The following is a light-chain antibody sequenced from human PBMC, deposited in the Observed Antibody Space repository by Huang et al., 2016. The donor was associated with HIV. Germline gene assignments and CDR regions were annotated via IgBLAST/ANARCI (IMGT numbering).Light chain of an antibody. CDR2: DAS. Sequence: DIQMTQSPSSLSASLGDKVTITCQASLDINNYLNRYQQKPGKFPKRLISDASDRETGVPPRYSGSRSGTNFTHTVSSRQAEDIVTYYCQQYDTLPLTFGQGTSVEI. J-gene: IGKJ1*01. V-gene: IGKV1-33*01. CDR1: LDINNY. CDR3: QQYDTLPLT.